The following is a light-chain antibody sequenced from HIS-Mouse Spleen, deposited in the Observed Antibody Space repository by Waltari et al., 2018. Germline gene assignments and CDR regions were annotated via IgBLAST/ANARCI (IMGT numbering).Light chain of an antibody. CDR3: GTWDSSLSAWV. Sequence: QSVLTQPPSVSAAPGQKVTIPCSGSSSNIGNKYVPWYQQLPGTAPKLLIYDNNKRPSGIPDRFSGSKSGTSATLGITGLQTGDEADYYCGTWDSSLSAWVFGGGTKLTVL. CDR2: DNN. CDR1: SSNIGNKY. J-gene: IGLJ3*02. V-gene: IGLV1-51*01.